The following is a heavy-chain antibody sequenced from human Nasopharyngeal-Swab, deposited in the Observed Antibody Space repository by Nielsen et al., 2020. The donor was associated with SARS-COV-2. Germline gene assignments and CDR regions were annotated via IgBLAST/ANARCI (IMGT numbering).Heavy chain of an antibody. V-gene: IGHV1-2*04. CDR1: GYTFTGYY. Sequence: ASVKVSCKASGYTFTGYYMHWVRQAPGQGLEWMGRINPNSGGTNYAQKFQGWVTMTRDTSISTAYMELSRLRSDDTAVYYCARDGAPLVDYYYGMDVWGQGTTVTVSS. D-gene: IGHD2-8*02. CDR2: INPNSGGT. CDR3: ARDGAPLVDYYYGMDV. J-gene: IGHJ6*02.